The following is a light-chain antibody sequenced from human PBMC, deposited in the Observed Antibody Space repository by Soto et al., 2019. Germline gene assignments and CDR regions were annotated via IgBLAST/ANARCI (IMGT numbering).Light chain of an antibody. Sequence: EIVWTQSPGTLSLSPGERATLSCRASQSVSSSYLAWYQQKPGQAPRLLIYGASRRATGIPDRFSGSGSGTDFTLTIRRLEPEDFAVDYCQQYGSSGTFGQGTKVDIK. CDR3: QQYGSSGT. CDR2: GAS. J-gene: IGKJ1*01. CDR1: QSVSSSY. V-gene: IGKV3-20*01.